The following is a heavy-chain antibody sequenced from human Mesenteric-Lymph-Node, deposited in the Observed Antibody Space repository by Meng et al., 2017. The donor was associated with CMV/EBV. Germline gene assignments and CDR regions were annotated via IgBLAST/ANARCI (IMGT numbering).Heavy chain of an antibody. CDR3: ATNYNRAVYNWFDP. Sequence: GTEFTFDTDWMNWVRKGPGKGLIWVSSISSDGSSTSYADSVKGRFTISRDNAENTVYLQMNSLRAEGTAVYYCATNYNRAVYNWFDPWGQGTLVTVSS. CDR1: EFTFDTDW. D-gene: IGHD1-1*01. V-gene: IGHV3-74*01. J-gene: IGHJ5*02. CDR2: ISSDGSST.